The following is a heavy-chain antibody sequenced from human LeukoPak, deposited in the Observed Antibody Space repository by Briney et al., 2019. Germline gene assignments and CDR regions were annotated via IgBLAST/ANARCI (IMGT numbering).Heavy chain of an antibody. D-gene: IGHD2-2*02. Sequence: PGGSQRLSCAASGFTFSSYDMHWVRQATGKGLEWVSAIGTAGDTYYPGSVKGRFTISRENAKNSLYLQMNSLRAGDTAVYYCARGGCSSTSCYTGDYYYYGMDVWGQGTTVTVSS. CDR2: IGTAGDT. J-gene: IGHJ6*02. CDR3: ARGGCSSTSCYTGDYYYYGMDV. CDR1: GFTFSSYD. V-gene: IGHV3-13*01.